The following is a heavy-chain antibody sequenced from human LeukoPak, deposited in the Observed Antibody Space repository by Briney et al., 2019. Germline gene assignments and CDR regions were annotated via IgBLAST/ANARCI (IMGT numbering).Heavy chain of an antibody. Sequence: GGSLRLSXAASGFTFSSYWMSWVRQAPGKGLEWVANIKQDGSEKYYVDSVKGRFTISRDNAKNSLYLQMNSLRAEDTAVYYCASNLIKVLHAFDIWGQGTVVTVSS. CDR3: ASNLIKVLHAFDI. V-gene: IGHV3-7*01. CDR1: GFTFSSYW. D-gene: IGHD1-1*01. CDR2: IKQDGSEK. J-gene: IGHJ3*02.